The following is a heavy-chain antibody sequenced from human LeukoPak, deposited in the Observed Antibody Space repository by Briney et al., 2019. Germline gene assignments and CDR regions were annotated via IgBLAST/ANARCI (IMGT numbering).Heavy chain of an antibody. Sequence: SETLSLTCTVSGDSITTGSYYCGSIRQPPGKGLEWIGNIYYSGSTYYNPSLKSRVTISVDTSKNQFSLWLSSVTAADTAVYYCARLETYDSTLDYWGQGTLVTVSS. CDR1: GDSITTGSYY. CDR3: ARLETYDSTLDY. J-gene: IGHJ4*02. CDR2: IYYSGST. V-gene: IGHV4-39*01. D-gene: IGHD3-22*01.